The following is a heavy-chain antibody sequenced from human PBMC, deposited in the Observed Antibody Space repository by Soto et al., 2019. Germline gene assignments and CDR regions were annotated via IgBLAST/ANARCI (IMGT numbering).Heavy chain of an antibody. Sequence: GGSLRLSCAASGFTYSTYTMHWVRQAPGKGLEWVAVISYDGNNKFYADSVKGRFTISRDSTKQTLYLQMNSLRPDDTAMYYCAGEGFRGVMSYYGMDVWGQGTTVTVSS. J-gene: IGHJ6*02. CDR2: ISYDGNNK. D-gene: IGHD3-16*01. V-gene: IGHV3-30-3*01. CDR1: GFTYSTYT. CDR3: AGEGFRGVMSYYGMDV.